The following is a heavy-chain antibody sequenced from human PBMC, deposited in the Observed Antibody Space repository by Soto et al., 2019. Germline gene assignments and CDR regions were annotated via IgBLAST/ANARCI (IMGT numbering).Heavy chain of an antibody. CDR3: TSLWFGELFFLDY. V-gene: IGHV3-49*04. Sequence: GSLRLSCTASGFTFGDYAMSWVRQAPGKGLEWVGFIRSKAYGGTTEYAASVKGRFTISRDDSKSIAYLQMNSLKTEDTAVYYCTSLWFGELFFLDYWGQGTLVTVSS. D-gene: IGHD3-10*01. J-gene: IGHJ4*02. CDR1: GFTFGDYA. CDR2: IRSKAYGGTT.